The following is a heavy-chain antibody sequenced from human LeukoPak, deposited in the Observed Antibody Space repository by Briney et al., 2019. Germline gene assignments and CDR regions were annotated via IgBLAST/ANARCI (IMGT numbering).Heavy chain of an antibody. V-gene: IGHV4-59*01. Sequence: PSETLSLTCAVYGGSFSGYYWSWIRQPPGKGLEWIGYIYYSGSTNYNPSLKSRVTISVDTSKNQFSLKLSSVTAADTAVYYCARDLAAEHNAFDIWGQGTMVTVSS. CDR3: ARDLAAEHNAFDI. D-gene: IGHD6-13*01. CDR1: GGSFSGYY. J-gene: IGHJ3*02. CDR2: IYYSGST.